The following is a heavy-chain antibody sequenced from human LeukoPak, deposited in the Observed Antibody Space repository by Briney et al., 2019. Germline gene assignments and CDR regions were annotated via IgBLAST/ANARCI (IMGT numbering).Heavy chain of an antibody. CDR3: ARLEMLVRGRSFDY. Sequence: SETLSLTCTVSGGSISSYYWSWIRQPPGKGLEWIGYIYYSGSTNYNPSLKSRVTISVDTSKNQFSLKLSSVTAADTAVYYCARLEMLVRGRSFDYWGQGTLVTVSS. J-gene: IGHJ4*02. CDR1: GGSISSYY. V-gene: IGHV4-59*08. CDR2: IYYSGST. D-gene: IGHD3-10*01.